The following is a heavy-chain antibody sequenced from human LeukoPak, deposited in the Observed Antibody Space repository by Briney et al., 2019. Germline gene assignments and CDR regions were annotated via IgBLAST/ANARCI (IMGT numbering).Heavy chain of an antibody. CDR3: ARDNSCSSSSCGNSYMDV. CDR2: INPNSGGT. V-gene: IGHV1-2*02. Sequence: ASVKVSCKASGYTFTGYYIHWVRQAPGQGLEWMGWINPNSGGTNYAQKFQGRVTMTSDTSISTAYMELSGLRPDDTAPYYCARDNSCSSSSCGNSYMDVWGKGTTVTVSS. CDR1: GYTFTGYY. D-gene: IGHD2-2*01. J-gene: IGHJ6*03.